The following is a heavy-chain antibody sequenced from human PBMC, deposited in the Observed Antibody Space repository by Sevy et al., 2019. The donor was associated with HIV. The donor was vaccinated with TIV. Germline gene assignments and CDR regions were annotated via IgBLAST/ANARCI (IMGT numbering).Heavy chain of an antibody. CDR1: GFTFSSYS. J-gene: IGHJ4*02. CDR3: ARDSAPYSSSSDYFDY. D-gene: IGHD6-6*01. CDR2: ISSGSSTI. Sequence: GGSLRLSCAASGFTFSSYSMNWVRQAPGKGLEWVSYISSGSSTIYYADSVKGRFTISRDNAKNSLHLHMNSLRDEDTAVYYRARDSAPYSSSSDYFDYWGQGTLVTVSS. V-gene: IGHV3-48*02.